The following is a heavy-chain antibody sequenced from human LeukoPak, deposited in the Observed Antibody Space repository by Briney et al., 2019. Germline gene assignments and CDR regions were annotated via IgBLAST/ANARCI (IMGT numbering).Heavy chain of an antibody. D-gene: IGHD3-16*01. CDR3: ASYDYVWGSLDF. CDR1: GASVRSGSYY. V-gene: IGHV4-61*01. J-gene: IGHJ4*02. Sequence: SETLSLTCTVSGASVRSGSYYWTWIRQPPGEGLEWIGDIYHTGSTNYDPSLKSRVTFSLDKSKNHFALKLTSVTVADTAIYYCASYDYVWGSLDFWGQGTLVPVSS. CDR2: IYHTGST.